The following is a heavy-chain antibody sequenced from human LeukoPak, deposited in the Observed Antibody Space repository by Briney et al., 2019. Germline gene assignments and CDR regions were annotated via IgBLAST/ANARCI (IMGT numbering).Heavy chain of an antibody. CDR3: ARDFSMITFGGVIRWFDP. CDR1: GGSFSGYY. CDR2: INHSGST. V-gene: IGHV4-34*01. Sequence: SETLSLTCAAYGGSFSGYYWSWIRQPPGKGLEWIGEINHSGSTNYNPSLKSRVTISVDTSKNQFSLKLSSVTAADTAVYYCARDFSMITFGGVIRWFDPWGQGTLVTVSS. D-gene: IGHD3-16*02. J-gene: IGHJ5*02.